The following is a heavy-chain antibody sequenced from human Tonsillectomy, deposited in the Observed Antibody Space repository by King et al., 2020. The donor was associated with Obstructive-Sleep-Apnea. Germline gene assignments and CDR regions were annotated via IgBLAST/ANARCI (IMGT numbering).Heavy chain of an antibody. CDR2: ISDSSDYI. V-gene: IGHV3-21*01. CDR1: GFTFNTYR. CDR3: AREYYGSGDDAFDI. J-gene: IGHJ3*02. D-gene: IGHD3-10*01. Sequence: VQLVESRGGLVKAGGSLRLSCAASGFTFNTYRMHWVRQPPGKGLEWVSYISDSSDYIDYADSVKGRFTISRDNAKKSLYLQMNSLRAGDTAIYYCAREYYGSGDDAFDIWGQGTMVTVSS.